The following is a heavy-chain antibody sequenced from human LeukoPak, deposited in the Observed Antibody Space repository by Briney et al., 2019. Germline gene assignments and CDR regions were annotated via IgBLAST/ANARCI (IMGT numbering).Heavy chain of an antibody. CDR1: GGSISSYY. Sequence: PSETLSLTWTVSGGSISSYYWSWIRQPPGKGLGWDGYIFYSGSTTYTPSLKIRVTISVDTSKNPFSLKLSSVTAADTAVYYCARGPHYYESSCQHWYFALWGRGALVTVSS. CDR2: IFYSGST. D-gene: IGHD3-22*01. V-gene: IGHV4-59*01. CDR3: ARGPHYYESSCQHWYFAL. J-gene: IGHJ2*01.